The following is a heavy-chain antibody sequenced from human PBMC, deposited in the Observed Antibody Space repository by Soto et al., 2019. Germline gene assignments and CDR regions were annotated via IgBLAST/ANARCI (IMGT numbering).Heavy chain of an antibody. Sequence: ASVKVSCKASGNTVPNYAIHWVRQAPGQRLEWMGWINPNSGGTNYAQKFQGWVTMTRDTSISTAYMELSRLRSDDTAVYYCARGGYSGYDFDYWGQGTLVTVSS. D-gene: IGHD5-12*01. J-gene: IGHJ4*02. CDR2: INPNSGGT. CDR1: GNTVPNYA. V-gene: IGHV1-2*04. CDR3: ARGGYSGYDFDY.